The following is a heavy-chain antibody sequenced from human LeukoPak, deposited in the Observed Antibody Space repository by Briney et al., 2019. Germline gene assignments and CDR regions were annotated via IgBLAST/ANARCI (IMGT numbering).Heavy chain of an antibody. J-gene: IGHJ4*02. D-gene: IGHD3-22*01. CDR3: ARSRGSSGALKY. V-gene: IGHV1-2*06. Sequence: ASVKVSCKASGYTFTGYYMHWVRQAPGQGLEWMGRINPNSGGTNYAQKLQGRVTMTTDTSTSTAYMELRSLRSDDTAVYYCARSRGSSGALKYWGQGTLVTVSS. CDR1: GYTFTGYY. CDR2: INPNSGGT.